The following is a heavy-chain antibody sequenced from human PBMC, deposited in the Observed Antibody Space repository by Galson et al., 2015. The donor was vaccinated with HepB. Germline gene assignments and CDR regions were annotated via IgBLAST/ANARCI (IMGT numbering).Heavy chain of an antibody. CDR3: AHSDDVSGYFLPYFQH. V-gene: IGHV1-3*01. CDR2: INAGNGNT. D-gene: IGHD3-22*01. J-gene: IGHJ1*01. Sequence: SVKVSCKASGYTFTTYAIHWVRQAPGQRPEWMGWINAGNGNTKYSQNFQDRLTIIRDTSASIVFMELTNMDPVDTATYFCAHSDDVSGYFLPYFQHWGRGTLVAVSS. CDR1: GYTFTTYA.